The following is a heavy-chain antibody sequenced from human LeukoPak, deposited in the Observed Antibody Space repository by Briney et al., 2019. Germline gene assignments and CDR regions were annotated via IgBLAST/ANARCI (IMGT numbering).Heavy chain of an antibody. V-gene: IGHV1-3*01. Sequence: ASVKVSCKASGYTLTSYAMHWVRQAPGQRLEWMAWINAANGNTKYSQKFQSRITVTRDTSASTAYMELSSLRSEDTAVYYCASAWTYYCDSSSYYFDYWGQGTLVTVSS. D-gene: IGHD3-22*01. CDR2: INAANGNT. CDR1: GYTLTSYA. CDR3: ASAWTYYCDSSSYYFDY. J-gene: IGHJ4*02.